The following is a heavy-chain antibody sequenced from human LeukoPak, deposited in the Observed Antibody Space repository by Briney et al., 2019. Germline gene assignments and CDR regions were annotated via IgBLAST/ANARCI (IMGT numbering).Heavy chain of an antibody. CDR3: VRDFRSADY. Sequence: GGTLRLSCAASGFIFSFYCMHWVRQAPGKGPMWVSRICPDGTGISYADSVKARFTTSRDNAKNTVYLQMNSLREEDTAVYYCVRDFRSADYWGQGTLVTVSS. CDR2: ICPDGTGI. J-gene: IGHJ4*02. CDR1: GFIFSFYC. V-gene: IGHV3-74*01.